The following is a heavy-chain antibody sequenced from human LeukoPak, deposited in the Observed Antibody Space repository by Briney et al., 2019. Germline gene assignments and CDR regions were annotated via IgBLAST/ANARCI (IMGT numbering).Heavy chain of an antibody. V-gene: IGHV3-21*01. CDR2: ISSSSSYI. J-gene: IGHJ4*02. CDR3: ARDRIVVVPAAHYFDY. Sequence: NSGGSLRLSCAASGFTFSSYSMKWVRQAPGKGLEWVSSISSSSSYIYYADSVKGRFTISRDNAKNSLYLQMNSLRAEDTAVYYCARDRIVVVPAAHYFDYWGQGTLVTVSS. D-gene: IGHD2-2*01. CDR1: GFTFSSYS.